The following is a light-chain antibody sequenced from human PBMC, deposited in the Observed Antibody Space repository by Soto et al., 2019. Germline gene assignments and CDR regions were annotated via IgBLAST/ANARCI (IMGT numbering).Light chain of an antibody. Sequence: DIQMTQSPSTLSASVGDRVTITCRASQSIGRWLAWYQQKPGAAPKLLIYDASRLQRVVPSSFSGSGSGTEFTLSISSLQPDDFATYYCQQYKGTFGQGTKVEIK. CDR3: QQYKGT. CDR1: QSIGRW. J-gene: IGKJ1*01. CDR2: DAS. V-gene: IGKV1-5*01.